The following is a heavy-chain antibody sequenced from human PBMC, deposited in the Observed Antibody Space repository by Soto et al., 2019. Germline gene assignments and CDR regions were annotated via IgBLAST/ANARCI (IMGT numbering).Heavy chain of an antibody. J-gene: IGHJ5*02. V-gene: IGHV3-23*01. CDR2: ISGSGGST. CDR3: AKDPKDPAAMNWFDP. D-gene: IGHD2-2*01. CDR1: GFTFSSYA. Sequence: GGSLRLSCAASGFTFSSYAMSWVRQAPGKGLEWVSAISGSGGSTYYADSVKGRFAISRDNSKSTLYLQMNSLRAEDTAVYYCAKDPKDPAAMNWFDPWGQGTLVTVSS.